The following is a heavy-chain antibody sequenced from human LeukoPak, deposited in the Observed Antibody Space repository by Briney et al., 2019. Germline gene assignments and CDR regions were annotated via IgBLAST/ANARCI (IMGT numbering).Heavy chain of an antibody. V-gene: IGHV3-23*01. CDR2: ISCGGVST. Sequence: PGASLRLSCAASGFTFSSYAMSWVRQAPGKGLEWVSAISCGGVSTYYADSVKGRFTISRDNSKNSLYLQMNSLRAEDTAVYYCVKSFPPPAPYFYYCGQGTLVSVS. CDR1: GFTFSSYA. CDR3: VKSFPPPAPYFYY. J-gene: IGHJ4*02. D-gene: IGHD2-21*01.